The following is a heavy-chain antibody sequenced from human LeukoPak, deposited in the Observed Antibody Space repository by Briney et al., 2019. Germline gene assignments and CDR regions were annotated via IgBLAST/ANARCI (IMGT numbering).Heavy chain of an antibody. CDR2: INPSGGST. Sequence: ASVKVSCTASGYTFTSYYMHWVRQAPGQGLEWMGIINPSGGSTSYAQKFQGRVTMTRDTSTSTVYMELSSLRSEDTAVYYCARGTAGYYYDSSGFLSWGQGTLVTVSS. D-gene: IGHD3-22*01. CDR1: GYTFTSYY. CDR3: ARGTAGYYYDSSGFLS. V-gene: IGHV1-46*01. J-gene: IGHJ4*02.